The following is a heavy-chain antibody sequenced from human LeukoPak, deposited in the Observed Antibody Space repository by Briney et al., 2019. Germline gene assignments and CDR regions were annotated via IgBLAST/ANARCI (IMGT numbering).Heavy chain of an antibody. CDR3: ARAPGKLGVIIIEDAFDI. CDR2: ISSSSSYI. Sequence: PGGSLRLSCAASGFTFSSYSMNWVRQAPGKGLEWVSSISSSSSYIYYADSVKGRFTISRDNAKNSLYLQMNSLRAEDTAVYYCARAPGKLGVIIIEDAFDIWGQGTMVTVSS. J-gene: IGHJ3*02. V-gene: IGHV3-21*01. D-gene: IGHD3-3*01. CDR1: GFTFSSYS.